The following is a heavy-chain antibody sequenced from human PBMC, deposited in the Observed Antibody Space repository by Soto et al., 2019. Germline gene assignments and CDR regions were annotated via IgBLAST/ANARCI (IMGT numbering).Heavy chain of an antibody. Sequence: QVQLVQSGAEVKKPGASVKVSCKASGYTFTSYDINWVRQATGQGLEWMGWMNPNSGNTGYAQKFQGRVTMTRNTSISTAYMALRSLRSEDTAVYYCARAGDSGYDYGEGGYYGMDFWGQGTTVTVSS. J-gene: IGHJ6*02. CDR3: ARAGDSGYDYGEGGYYGMDF. CDR1: GYTFTSYD. D-gene: IGHD5-12*01. CDR2: MNPNSGNT. V-gene: IGHV1-8*01.